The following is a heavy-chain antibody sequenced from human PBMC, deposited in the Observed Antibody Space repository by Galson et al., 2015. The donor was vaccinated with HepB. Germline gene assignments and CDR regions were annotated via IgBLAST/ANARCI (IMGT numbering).Heavy chain of an antibody. V-gene: IGHV3-21*01. J-gene: IGHJ1*01. CDR2: ISSSSTYI. Sequence: SLRLSCAASGFTFSSYSLNWVRQAPGKGLEWVSSISSSSTYIYYADSVKGRFTISRDNAKNSLYLQMNSLRAEDTAVYYCASYERAVSGKLQHWGQGTLVTVSS. CDR1: GFTFSSYS. CDR3: ASYERAVSGKLQH. D-gene: IGHD6-19*01.